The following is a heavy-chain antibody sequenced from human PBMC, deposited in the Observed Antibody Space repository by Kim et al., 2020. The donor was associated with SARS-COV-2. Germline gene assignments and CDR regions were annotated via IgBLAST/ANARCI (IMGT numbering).Heavy chain of an antibody. J-gene: IGHJ6*02. CDR1: GFSVSNNY. Sequence: GGSLRLSCAASGFSVSNNYMTWVRQAPGKGLEWVSFLYAGGSTFYADSVKGRFTISRDNSKNTLYLQMNSLRAGDTAVYFCARERTTTPRGVITPHYDMDVWGQGTTVTVSS. V-gene: IGHV3-53*01. CDR3: ARERTTTPRGVITPHYDMDV. D-gene: IGHD3-10*01. CDR2: LYAGGST.